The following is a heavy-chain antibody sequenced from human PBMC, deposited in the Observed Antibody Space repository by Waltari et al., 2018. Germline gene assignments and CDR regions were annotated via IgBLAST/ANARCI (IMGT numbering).Heavy chain of an antibody. J-gene: IGHJ4*02. CDR1: GFTFSNYA. Sequence: QVQLVEAGGGVVQPGRSLTLTCEGSGFTFSNYAINWVRQAPGKWLEWVAIISYDAKYKYYADSGKGRTSISRDNHKNTAYLEMNSLRPEDTAVYYCSRGGQWLVLYSFDYWGQGTLVTVSS. V-gene: IGHV3-30*01. CDR3: SRGGQWLVLYSFDY. CDR2: ISYDAKYK. D-gene: IGHD6-19*01.